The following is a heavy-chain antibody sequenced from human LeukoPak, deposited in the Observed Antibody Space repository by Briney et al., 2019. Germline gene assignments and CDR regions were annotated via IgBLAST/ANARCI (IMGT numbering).Heavy chain of an antibody. V-gene: IGHV1-2*02. CDR2: INPNSGGT. Sequence: GASVKVSCKASGYTFTGYYMHWVRQAPGQGLEWMGWINPNSGGTNYAQKFQGRVTMTRDTSISTAYMELSRLRSDDTAVYYCARDNIGSSGWYHSWFGPWGQGTLVTVSS. D-gene: IGHD6-19*01. CDR3: ARDNIGSSGWYHSWFGP. J-gene: IGHJ5*02. CDR1: GYTFTGYY.